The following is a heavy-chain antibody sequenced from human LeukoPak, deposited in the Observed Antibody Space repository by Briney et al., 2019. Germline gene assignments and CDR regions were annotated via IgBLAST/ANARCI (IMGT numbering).Heavy chain of an antibody. V-gene: IGHV3-33*01. Sequence: GGSLRLSCAASGFTFSSYGMHWVRQAPGKGLEWVAVIWYDGSNKYYADSVKGRFTISRDNSKNTLYLQMNSLRAEDTAVYYCARASYPGYDSSGYYYFGEDFDYWGQGTLVTVSS. J-gene: IGHJ4*02. CDR3: ARASYPGYDSSGYYYFGEDFDY. CDR2: IWYDGSNK. CDR1: GFTFSSYG. D-gene: IGHD3-22*01.